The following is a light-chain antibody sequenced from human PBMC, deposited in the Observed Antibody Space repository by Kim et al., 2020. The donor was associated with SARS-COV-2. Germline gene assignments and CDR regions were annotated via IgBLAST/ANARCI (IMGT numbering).Light chain of an antibody. CDR2: GAS. V-gene: IGKV3-20*01. CDR1: QSVSSSY. Sequence: EIVLTQSPGTLSLSPGERATLSCGASQSVSSSYLAWYQHKPGQAPRLLIYGASSRATGIPDRFSGSGSGTDFTLTISRLEPEDFAVYYCQQYSASPRTFGGGTKVDIK. CDR3: QQYSASPRT. J-gene: IGKJ4*02.